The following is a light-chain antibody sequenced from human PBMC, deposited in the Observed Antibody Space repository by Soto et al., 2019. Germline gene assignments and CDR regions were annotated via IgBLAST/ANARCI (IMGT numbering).Light chain of an antibody. CDR3: QQYNNWPPIT. V-gene: IGKV3-15*01. CDR2: GAY. Sequence: EIVMTQSPATLSLSPGERATLSCRASQSVSNNLAWLQQKPGQAPRLLIYGAYTRATGIPARFSGSGSGTEFTLTISSLQSEDFAVYYCQQYNNWPPITFGQGTRLEIK. CDR1: QSVSNN. J-gene: IGKJ5*01.